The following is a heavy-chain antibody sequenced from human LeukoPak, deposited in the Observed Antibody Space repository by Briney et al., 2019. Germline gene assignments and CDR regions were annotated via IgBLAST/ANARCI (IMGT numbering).Heavy chain of an antibody. Sequence: TSETLSLTCTVSGGSISSYYWSWIRQPPGKGLEWIGYIYYSGSTNYNPSLKSRVTISVDTSKNQFSLKLSSVTAADTAVYYWAKMYCGGDCYLAGAFDIWGQGRMLPVSS. CDR2: IYYSGST. J-gene: IGHJ3*02. CDR1: GGSISSYY. D-gene: IGHD2-21*02. CDR3: AKMYCGGDCYLAGAFDI. V-gene: IGHV4-59*01.